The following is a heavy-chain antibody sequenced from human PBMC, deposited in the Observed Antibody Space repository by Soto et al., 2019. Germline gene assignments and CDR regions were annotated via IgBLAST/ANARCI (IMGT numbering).Heavy chain of an antibody. V-gene: IGHV4-34*01. J-gene: IGHJ4*02. CDR2: INHSGST. CDR1: GGSFSGYY. D-gene: IGHD3-3*01. Sequence: QVQLQQWGAGLLKPSETLSLTCAVYGGSFSGYYWSWIRQPPGKGLEWIGEINHSGSTNYNPSLKSRVTISVDTSKNQFSLKLSSVTAADTAVYYCARWAYYDFWSGYYKPSHHYFDYWGQGTLVTVSS. CDR3: ARWAYYDFWSGYYKPSHHYFDY.